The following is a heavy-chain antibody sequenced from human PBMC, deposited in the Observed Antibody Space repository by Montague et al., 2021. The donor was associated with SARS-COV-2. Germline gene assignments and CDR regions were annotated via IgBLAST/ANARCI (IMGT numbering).Heavy chain of an antibody. V-gene: IGHV6-1*01. D-gene: IGHD2-15*01. J-gene: IGHJ3*02. CDR3: ARTTTRMLYPENAFDI. Sequence: CAISGDSVSSNTATWNWIRQSPSRGLEWLGRTYYRSKWYHDCAISLKSRITINPDTSKNQFSLQLSSVAPEDTAVFYCARTTTRMLYPENAFDIWGQGTMVTVSS. CDR1: GDSVSSNTAT. CDR2: TYYRSKWYH.